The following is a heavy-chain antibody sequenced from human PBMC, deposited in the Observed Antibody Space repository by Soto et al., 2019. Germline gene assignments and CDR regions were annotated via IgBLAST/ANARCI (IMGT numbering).Heavy chain of an antibody. CDR2: ISAYNGNT. Sequence: ASVKVSCKASGYTFTSYGISWVRQAPGQGLEWMGWISAYNGNTNYAQELQGRVTMTTDTSTSTAYMELRSLRSDDTAVYYCARDGYCSSTSCFSYYYYGMDVWGQGTTVTVSS. CDR3: ARDGYCSSTSCFSYYYYGMDV. V-gene: IGHV1-18*01. J-gene: IGHJ6*02. D-gene: IGHD2-2*01. CDR1: GYTFTSYG.